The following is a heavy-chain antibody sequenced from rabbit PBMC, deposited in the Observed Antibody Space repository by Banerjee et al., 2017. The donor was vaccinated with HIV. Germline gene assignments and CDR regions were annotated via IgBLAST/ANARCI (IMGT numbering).Heavy chain of an antibody. CDR1: GFSFSSSYY. J-gene: IGHJ4*01. V-gene: IGHV1S40*01. D-gene: IGHD2-1*01. CDR2: IYAGSSGST. CDR3: ARYGYDGYDDYGYFNL. Sequence: QSLEESGGDLVKPGASLTLTCTASGFSFSSSYYMCWVRQAPGKGLEWIGCIYAGSSGSTYYANWAKGRFTISKTSSTTVTLQMTSLTAADTATYFCARYGYDGYDDYGYFNLWGPGTLVTVS.